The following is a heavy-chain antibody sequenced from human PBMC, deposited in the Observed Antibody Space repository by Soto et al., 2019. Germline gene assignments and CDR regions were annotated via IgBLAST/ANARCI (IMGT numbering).Heavy chain of an antibody. CDR3: AIMFDTSALDF. D-gene: IGHD3-16*01. Sequence: QSGGSLRLSCAASGFTFRNYEMNWVRQAPGKGLEWLAYISAGDTIYYADSVKGRFTISRDNAKDSLFLQLNSLRGDDTAIYYCAIMFDTSALDFWGQGTPVTVSS. V-gene: IGHV3-48*03. CDR2: ISAGDTI. J-gene: IGHJ4*02. CDR1: GFTFRNYE.